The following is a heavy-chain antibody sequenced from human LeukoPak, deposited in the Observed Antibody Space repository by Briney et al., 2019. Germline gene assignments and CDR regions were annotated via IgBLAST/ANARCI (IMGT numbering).Heavy chain of an antibody. CDR3: ARDRTDYGVDY. CDR1: GFTFSSYA. V-gene: IGHV3-30*04. D-gene: IGHD4-17*01. Sequence: PGGSLRLSCAASGFTFSSYAMHWVRQAPGKGLEWVAVISYDGSNKYYPDSVKGRFTISRDNSKNTLYLQMNSLRAEDTAVYYCARDRTDYGVDYWGQGTLVTVSS. CDR2: ISYDGSNK. J-gene: IGHJ4*02.